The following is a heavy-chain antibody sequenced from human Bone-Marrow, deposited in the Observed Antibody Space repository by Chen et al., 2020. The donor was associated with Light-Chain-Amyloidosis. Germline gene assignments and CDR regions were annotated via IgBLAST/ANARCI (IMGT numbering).Heavy chain of an antibody. CDR3: ARPLSHASPAVAF. J-gene: IGHJ4*02. V-gene: IGHV5-51*03. Sequence: VQLVQSGAEVKKPGDSLRISCKASGYIFTNFWIHWVRQKPGEALELMGIIFPRHSDTRYSPSFQGQVTISAAKSITPAYLDLNNLQSSDTAMYFCARPLSHASPAVAFWGQGTLLTVSS. D-gene: IGHD3-3*02. CDR1: GYIFTNFW. CDR2: IFPRHSDT.